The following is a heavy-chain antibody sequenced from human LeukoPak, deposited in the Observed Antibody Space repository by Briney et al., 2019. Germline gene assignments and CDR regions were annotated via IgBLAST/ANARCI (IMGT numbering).Heavy chain of an antibody. CDR3: ARGTIVLMVYATVGWFDP. D-gene: IGHD2-8*01. V-gene: IGHV1-46*01. CDR2: INPSGGST. CDR1: RYTFTSYY. Sequence: ASVKVSCKASRYTFTSYYMHWVRQAPGQGLEWMGIINPSGGSTSYAQKFQGRVTMTRDMPTSTVYMELSSLRSEDTAVYYCARGTIVLMVYATVGWFDPWGQGTLVTVSS. J-gene: IGHJ5*02.